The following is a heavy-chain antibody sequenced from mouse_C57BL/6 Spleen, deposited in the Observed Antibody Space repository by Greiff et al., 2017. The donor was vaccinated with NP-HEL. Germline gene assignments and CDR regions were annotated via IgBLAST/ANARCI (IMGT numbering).Heavy chain of an antibody. J-gene: IGHJ4*01. CDR2: IHPNSGST. D-gene: IGHD2-4*01. V-gene: IGHV1-64*01. CDR1: GYTFTSYW. CDR3: AREGIYYDDEYAMDY. Sequence: QVQLQQPGAELVKPGASVKLSCKASGYTFTSYWMHWVKQRPGQGLEWIGMIHPNSGSTTYNEKFKSKATLTVDKSSSTAYMQLSSLTSDDSAVYYCAREGIYYDDEYAMDYWGQGTSVTVSS.